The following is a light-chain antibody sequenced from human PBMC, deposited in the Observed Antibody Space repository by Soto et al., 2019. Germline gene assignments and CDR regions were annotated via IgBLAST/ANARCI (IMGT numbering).Light chain of an antibody. Sequence: EIVLTQSPVTLSLSLGERATLSCRASQSVDYYLAWYQQKPGQAPRLLIYAASNRATGIPARFSGSGSGTDFTLTISSLEPEDFAVYYCLQRSNWPLTFGGGTKVEIK. V-gene: IGKV3-11*01. CDR1: QSVDYY. J-gene: IGKJ4*01. CDR3: LQRSNWPLT. CDR2: AAS.